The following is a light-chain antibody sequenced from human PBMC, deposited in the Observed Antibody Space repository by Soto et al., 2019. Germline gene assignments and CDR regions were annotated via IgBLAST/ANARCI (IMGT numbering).Light chain of an antibody. CDR1: SSNIGAGYD. Sequence: QSVLTQPPSVSGAPGQRVTISCTGSSSNIGAGYDVHWYQQLPGRAPKLLIYGNTNRPSGVPDRFSGSKSCTSASLAITGLQAEDEADYYCLSFESSLSVVFGGGTKLTVL. CDR2: GNT. CDR3: LSFESSLSVV. J-gene: IGLJ2*01. V-gene: IGLV1-40*01.